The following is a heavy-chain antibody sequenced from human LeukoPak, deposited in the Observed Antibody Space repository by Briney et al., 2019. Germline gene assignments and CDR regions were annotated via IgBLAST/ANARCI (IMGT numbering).Heavy chain of an antibody. CDR1: GFTFSSYA. CDR3: ANADSEDYFDY. V-gene: IGHV3-23*01. CDR2: ISGSAAGT. D-gene: IGHD2-15*01. J-gene: IGHJ4*02. Sequence: QPGGSLRLSCAASGFTFSSYAMSWVRQATGKGLEWVSGISGSAAGTYYADSVKGRFTISRDNSKNAVYLQMSSLRAEDTAVYYCANADSEDYFDYWGRGALVTVSS.